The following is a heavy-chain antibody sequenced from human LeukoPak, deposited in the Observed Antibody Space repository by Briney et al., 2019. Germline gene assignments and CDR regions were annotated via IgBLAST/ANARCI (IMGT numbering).Heavy chain of an antibody. Sequence: GGSLRLSCAASGFTFSSYGMHWVRQAPGKGLEWVAFIRYDGSNKYYADSVKGRFTISRDNSKNTLYLQMNSLRVDDTAVYYCSTSPSWGVWGKGTTVNVSS. CDR3: STSPSWGV. D-gene: IGHD3-16*01. CDR1: GFTFSSYG. J-gene: IGHJ6*04. CDR2: IRYDGSNK. V-gene: IGHV3-30*02.